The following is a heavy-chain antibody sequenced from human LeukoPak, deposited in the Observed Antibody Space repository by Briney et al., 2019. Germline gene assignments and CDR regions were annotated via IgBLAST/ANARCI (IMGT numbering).Heavy chain of an antibody. D-gene: IGHD1-1*01. CDR3: ARASWEERDTNDAFDI. J-gene: IGHJ3*02. Sequence: GASVKVSCKASGYTFTSYGISWVRQAPGQGLEWMGWISAYNGNTSYAQKLQGRVTMTTDTSTSTAYMELRSLRSDDTAVYYCARASWEERDTNDAFDIWGQGTMVTVSS. V-gene: IGHV1-18*01. CDR2: ISAYNGNT. CDR1: GYTFTSYG.